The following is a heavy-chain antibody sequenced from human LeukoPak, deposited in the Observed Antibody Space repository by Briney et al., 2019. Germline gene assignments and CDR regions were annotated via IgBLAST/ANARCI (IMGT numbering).Heavy chain of an antibody. CDR1: GYRFTSYW. D-gene: IGHD3-10*01. CDR3: ARRGSGTYESYYYYGMDV. V-gene: IGHV5-51*07. CDR2: IYPGDSDT. J-gene: IGHJ6*02. Sequence: GESLKISCKGSGYRFTSYWIGWVHQMPGKGPEGMGIIYPGDSDTRYSPSFQGQVTISADKSISTAYLQWSGLKASDTAMYYCARRGSGTYESYYYYGMDVWGQGTTVTVSS.